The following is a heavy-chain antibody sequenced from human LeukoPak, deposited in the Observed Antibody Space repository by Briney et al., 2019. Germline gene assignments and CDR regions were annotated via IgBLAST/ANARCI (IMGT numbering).Heavy chain of an antibody. CDR3: ARDSDGYKTEPVFDY. Sequence: ASVKVSCKASGGTFSSYAISWVRQAPGQGLEWMGGVIPIFGTPNYAQKFHGRVTITADKSTSTAYMELSSLRSEDTAVYYCARDSDGYKTEPVFDYWGQGTLVNVSS. V-gene: IGHV1-69*06. CDR1: GGTFSSYA. J-gene: IGHJ4*02. CDR2: VIPIFGTP. D-gene: IGHD5-24*01.